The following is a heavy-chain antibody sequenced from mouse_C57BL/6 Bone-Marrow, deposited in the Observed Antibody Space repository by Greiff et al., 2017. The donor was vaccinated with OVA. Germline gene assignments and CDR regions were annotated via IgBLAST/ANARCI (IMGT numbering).Heavy chain of an antibody. V-gene: IGHV8-12*01. J-gene: IGHJ1*03. D-gene: IGHD1-1*01. CDR3: ARRDYYGSIDWYFDV. Sequence: QVTLKVCGPGILQSSQTLSLTCSFSGFSLSTSGMGVSWIRQPSGKGLEWLAHIYWDDDKRYNPSLKRRLTISKDTSRNQVFLKITSVNTADTATYYCARRDYYGSIDWYFDVWGTGTTVTVSS. CDR2: IYWDDDK. CDR1: GFSLSTSGMG.